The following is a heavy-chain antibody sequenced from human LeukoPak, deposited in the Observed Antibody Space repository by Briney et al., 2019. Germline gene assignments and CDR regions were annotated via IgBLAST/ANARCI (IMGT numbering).Heavy chain of an antibody. CDR1: GFTSSTYS. D-gene: IGHD3-22*01. Sequence: GGSLRLSCAASGFTSSTYSMSWVRQPPGKGLEGGSGMSVSGCRTYYANSVKGRFTISRDNSKNTLYLQMNSLRAEDTAVYYCAKSSDYYDSSRSDYWGQGTLVTVSS. CDR2: MSVSGCRT. J-gene: IGHJ4*02. V-gene: IGHV3-23*01. CDR3: AKSSDYYDSSRSDY.